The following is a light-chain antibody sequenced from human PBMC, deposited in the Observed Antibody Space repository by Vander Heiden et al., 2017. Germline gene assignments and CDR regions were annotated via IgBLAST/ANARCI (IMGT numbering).Light chain of an antibody. J-gene: IGLJ1*01. V-gene: IGLV2-14*01. Sequence: QSALTRPASVAGSPGQSITISCTGSSGDIGSYHYVSWYQQHPGKAPKVIIYDVNHRPSGISNRFSGSRSGNTASLTISGLQAEDEADYYCCSYTSRSTLYVFGTGTKVTVL. CDR3: CSYTSRSTLYV. CDR1: SGDIGSYHY. CDR2: DVN.